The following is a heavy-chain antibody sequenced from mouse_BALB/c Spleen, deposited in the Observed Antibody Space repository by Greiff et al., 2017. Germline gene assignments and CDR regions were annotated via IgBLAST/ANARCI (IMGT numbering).Heavy chain of an antibody. V-gene: IGHV1-15*01. CDR1: GYTFTDYE. CDR3: TRGGSFDY. CDR2: IDPETGGT. J-gene: IGHJ2*01. Sequence: QVHVKQSGAELVRPGASVTLSCKASGYTFTDYEMHWVKQTPVHGLEWIGAIDPETGGTAYNQKFKGKATLTADKSSSTAYMELRSLTSEDSAVYYCTRGGSFDYWGQGTTLTVSS.